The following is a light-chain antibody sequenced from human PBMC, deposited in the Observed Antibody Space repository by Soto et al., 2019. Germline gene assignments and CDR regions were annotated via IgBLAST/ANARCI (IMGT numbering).Light chain of an antibody. V-gene: IGLV1-40*01. J-gene: IGLJ1*01. CDR3: QSYDNSHTYI. CDR1: SSNIGAHYD. CDR2: GNS. Sequence: QSVLTQPPSVSGAPGQRVTISCTGSSSNIGAHYDVHWYQQLPGTAPKLLIYGNSNRPSGVPDRFSGSKSGTSASLAITGLQAEDEADYYCQSYDNSHTYIFGTGTKVTVL.